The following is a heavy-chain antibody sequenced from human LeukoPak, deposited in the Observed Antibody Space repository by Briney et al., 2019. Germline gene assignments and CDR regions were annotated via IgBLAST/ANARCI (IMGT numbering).Heavy chain of an antibody. Sequence: PGGSLRLSCAASGSTFDDYAMHWVRQAPGKGLEWVSGISWNSGSIGYADSVKGRFTISRDNSKNTLYLQMNSLRAEDTAVYYCAREGDYSNSYFDYWGQGTLVTVSS. V-gene: IGHV3-9*01. CDR3: AREGDYSNSYFDY. CDR2: ISWNSGSI. D-gene: IGHD4-11*01. J-gene: IGHJ4*02. CDR1: GSTFDDYA.